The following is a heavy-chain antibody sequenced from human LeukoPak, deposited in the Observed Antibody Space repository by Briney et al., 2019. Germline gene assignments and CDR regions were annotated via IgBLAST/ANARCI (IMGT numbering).Heavy chain of an antibody. Sequence: ASVKVSCKASGYTFTSYYMHWVRQAPGQGLEWMGIINPSGGSTSYAQKFQGRVTMTRDMSTSTVYMELSSLRSEDTAVYYCARAPGYCSSTSRSRLLFDPWGQGTLVTVSS. CDR1: GYTFTSYY. J-gene: IGHJ5*02. CDR2: INPSGGST. V-gene: IGHV1-46*01. CDR3: ARAPGYCSSTSRSRLLFDP. D-gene: IGHD2-2*01.